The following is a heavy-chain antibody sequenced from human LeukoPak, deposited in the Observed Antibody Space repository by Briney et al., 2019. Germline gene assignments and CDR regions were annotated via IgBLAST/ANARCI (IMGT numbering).Heavy chain of an antibody. CDR2: ISGSGGST. CDR3: AKSIGGVVVVAADY. Sequence: GGSLRLSWAASGFTFSTYAMTWVRQAPGKGLEWVSVISGSGGSTYYADSVKGRFTLSRDNSKNTLYLQMNSLRAEDTAVYYCAKSIGGVVVVAADYCGQGTLVTVSS. CDR1: GFTFSTYA. V-gene: IGHV3-23*01. J-gene: IGHJ4*02. D-gene: IGHD2-15*01.